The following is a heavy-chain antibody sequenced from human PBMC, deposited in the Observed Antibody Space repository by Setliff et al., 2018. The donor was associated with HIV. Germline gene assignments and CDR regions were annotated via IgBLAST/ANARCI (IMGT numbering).Heavy chain of an antibody. Sequence: SVKVSCKASGGTFNSFAINWVRQAPGQGLEWIGKIIPIFGEANYAQKFQGRVTITADESASTAYMELSSLRSEDTAVYYCTRHRVVPAALNWFDPWGQGTLVTVPS. CDR2: IIPIFGEA. V-gene: IGHV1-69*13. CDR1: GGTFNSFA. J-gene: IGHJ5*02. D-gene: IGHD2-2*01. CDR3: TRHRVVPAALNWFDP.